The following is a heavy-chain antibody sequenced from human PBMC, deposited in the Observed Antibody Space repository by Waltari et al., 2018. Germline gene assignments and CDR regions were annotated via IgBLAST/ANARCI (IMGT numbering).Heavy chain of an antibody. CDR3: ARDLVEGARAFDY. D-gene: IGHD1-26*01. J-gene: IGHJ4*02. CDR2: IIPILGIA. Sequence: QVQLVQSGAEVKKPGSSVKVSCKASGGTFSSYAISWVRQAPGQGLEWMGGIIPILGIANYAQKFQVRGTITADESTSTAYMELSSLRSEDTAVYYCARDLVEGARAFDYWGQGTLVTVSS. V-gene: IGHV1-69*04. CDR1: GGTFSSYA.